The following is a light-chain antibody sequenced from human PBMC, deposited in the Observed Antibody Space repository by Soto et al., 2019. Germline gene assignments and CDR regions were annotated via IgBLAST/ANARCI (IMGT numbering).Light chain of an antibody. CDR2: DAS. V-gene: IGKV3D-20*01. J-gene: IGKJ1*01. CDR1: QRGSSST. CDR3: QRYGISPRT. Sequence: EIVMTQSPATLSVSPGERATLSCRASQRGSSSTLAWYQHKPGLPPRLLIYDASSRATGVPARFSGSGSGTDFTLTISRLEPEDLAVYYCQRYGISPRTFGQGTKVDIK.